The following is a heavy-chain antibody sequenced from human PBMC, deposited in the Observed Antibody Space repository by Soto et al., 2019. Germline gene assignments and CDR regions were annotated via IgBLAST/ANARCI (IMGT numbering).Heavy chain of an antibody. CDR3: ARDPNDSSAYYHHYYYGMDV. CDR2: INAGNGNT. D-gene: IGHD3-22*01. CDR1: GYTFTSDG. V-gene: IGHV1-3*01. Sequence: ASVKVSCKASGYTFTSDGIHWVRQAPGQRLEWMGWINAGNGNTKYSEKFQGRVTITRDTSASTAYLELSSLRSEDTAVYYCARDPNDSSAYYHHYYYGMDVWGQGTTVTVSS. J-gene: IGHJ6*02.